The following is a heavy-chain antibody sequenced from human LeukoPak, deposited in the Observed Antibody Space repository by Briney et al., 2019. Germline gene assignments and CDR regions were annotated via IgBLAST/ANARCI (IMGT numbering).Heavy chain of an antibody. CDR2: IYPGDSDT. Sequence: GESLKISCKGSGYSFTSYWIGWVRQMPGKGLEWMGIIYPGDSDTRYSPSFQGQVTISADKSISTAYLQWSSLKASDTAMYYCARTCCSGGSCYSGWFDPWGQGTLVTVSS. J-gene: IGHJ5*02. CDR1: GYSFTSYW. CDR3: ARTCCSGGSCYSGWFDP. V-gene: IGHV5-51*01. D-gene: IGHD2-15*01.